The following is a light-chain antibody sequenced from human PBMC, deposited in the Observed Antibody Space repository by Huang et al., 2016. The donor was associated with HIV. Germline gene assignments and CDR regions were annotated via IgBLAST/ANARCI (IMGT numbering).Light chain of an antibody. CDR1: RSVSTN. CDR3: HQYNNWLLS. J-gene: IGKJ4*01. Sequence: EIVMTQSPGTLSVAPGKRVTLSGRANRSVSTNLAWYQQRPGQAPRLLIYGSSTRAPGIPARFSGGGSGTDFSLTISSLQSEDFAVYYCHQYNNWLLSFGGGTRVDI. CDR2: GSS. V-gene: IGKV3-15*01.